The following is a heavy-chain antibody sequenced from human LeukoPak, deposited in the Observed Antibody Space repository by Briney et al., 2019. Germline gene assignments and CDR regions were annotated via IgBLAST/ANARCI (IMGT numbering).Heavy chain of an antibody. Sequence: PSETLSLTCTVSGDSISSSYWNWIRQPLGKGLEWIGYFYYSGSTNYNPSLKSRVTISLDTSRNQFSLKLTSVTTADTAVYYCTRHGNAYSSSWFDYWGQGTLVTVSS. CDR2: FYYSGST. D-gene: IGHD6-13*01. CDR1: GDSISSSY. J-gene: IGHJ4*02. CDR3: TRHGNAYSSSWFDY. V-gene: IGHV4-59*08.